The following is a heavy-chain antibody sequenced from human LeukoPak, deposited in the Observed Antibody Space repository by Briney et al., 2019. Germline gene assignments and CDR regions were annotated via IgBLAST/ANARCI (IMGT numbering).Heavy chain of an antibody. J-gene: IGHJ3*02. CDR1: GGSISSSNW. V-gene: IGHV4-4*02. Sequence: SETLSLTCAVSGGSISSSNWWSWVRQPPGKGLEWIGEIYHSGSTNYNPSLKSRVTISVDKSKNQFSLKLSSVTAADTAVYYCAISRVPASLDQVFDIWGQGTMVTVSS. D-gene: IGHD2-2*01. CDR2: IYHSGST. CDR3: AISRVPASLDQVFDI.